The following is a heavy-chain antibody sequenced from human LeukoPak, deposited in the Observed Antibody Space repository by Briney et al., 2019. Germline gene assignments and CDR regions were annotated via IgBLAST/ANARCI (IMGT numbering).Heavy chain of an antibody. CDR3: ARGLGSWLNGYYFDY. V-gene: IGHV1-18*04. CDR1: GYTFTGYY. Sequence: ASVKVSCKTSGYTFTGYYLHWVRQAPGQGLEWMGWISAYNGNTNYAQKLQGRVTMTTDTSTSTAYMELRSLRSDDTAVYYCARGLGSWLNGYYFDYWGQGTLVTVSS. J-gene: IGHJ4*02. CDR2: ISAYNGNT. D-gene: IGHD6-13*01.